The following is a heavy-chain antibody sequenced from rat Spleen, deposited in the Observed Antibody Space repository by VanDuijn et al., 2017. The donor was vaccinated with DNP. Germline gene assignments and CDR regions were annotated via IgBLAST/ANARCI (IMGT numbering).Heavy chain of an antibody. Sequence: EVQLVESGGGLVQPGRSLTLSCEVSGFTFNNYFMAWVRQAPKKGLEWVASITKSGGSTYYRDFMKGRFTISRDNAKSTLYLQMDSLRSEDTATYYCTSLLLKWSFDYWGQGVMVTVSS. J-gene: IGHJ2*01. CDR2: ITKSGGST. V-gene: IGHV5-27*01. D-gene: IGHD1-1*01. CDR1: GFTFNNYF. CDR3: TSLLLKWSFDY.